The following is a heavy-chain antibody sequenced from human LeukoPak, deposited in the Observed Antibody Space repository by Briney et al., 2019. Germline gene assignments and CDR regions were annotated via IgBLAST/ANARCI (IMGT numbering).Heavy chain of an antibody. Sequence: SQTLSLTCAISGDSVSSNSVTWNWIRQSPSRGLEWLGRTYYRSTWYNDYAVSVRGRITVNPDTSKNQFSLHLNSVTPEDTAVYCSREVAYCGDDCYSAEFDYWGQGILVTVSS. D-gene: IGHD2-21*02. V-gene: IGHV6-1*01. CDR3: SREVAYCGDDCYSAEFDY. CDR2: TYYRSTWYN. J-gene: IGHJ4*02. CDR1: GDSVSSNSVT.